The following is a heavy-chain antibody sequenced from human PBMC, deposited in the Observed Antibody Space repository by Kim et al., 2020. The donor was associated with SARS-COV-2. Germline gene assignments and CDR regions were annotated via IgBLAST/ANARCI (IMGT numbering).Heavy chain of an antibody. V-gene: IGHV3-23*01. J-gene: IGHJ4*02. Sequence: DSVKGRFTISRDNSKNTLYLQMNSLRAEDTAVYYCAKVVVVAATHYYFDYWGQGTLVTVSS. D-gene: IGHD2-15*01. CDR3: AKVVVVAATHYYFDY.